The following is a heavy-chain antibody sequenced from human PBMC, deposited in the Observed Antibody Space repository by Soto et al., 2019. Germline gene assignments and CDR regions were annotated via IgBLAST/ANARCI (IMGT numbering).Heavy chain of an antibody. J-gene: IGHJ4*02. V-gene: IGHV3-23*01. CDR2: ISARGGSS. D-gene: IGHD5-12*01. CDR1: GFSFSSYA. CDR3: AKGSIEYSASVDN. Sequence: DVQLLESGGGLVQPGGSLRLSCPASGFSFSSYAMVWVRQAPGKGLEWVAVISARGGSSYFADSVKGRFTLSRDNSKNVLSLEMNSLRAEDTAIYFCAKGSIEYSASVDNWGQGTLVVVSS.